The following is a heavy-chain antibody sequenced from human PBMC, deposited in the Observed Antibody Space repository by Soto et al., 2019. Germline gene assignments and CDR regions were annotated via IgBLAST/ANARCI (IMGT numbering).Heavy chain of an antibody. Sequence: EVQLLESGGGLVQPGGSLRLSCAASGFTFSSYAMSWVRQAPGKGLEWVSAISGSGGSTYYADSVKGRVTISRDNSKNTLYLQMTSLRAEDTAVYYCAKGASGYYYYDMDVWGQGTTVTVSS. D-gene: IGHD3-10*01. J-gene: IGHJ6*02. CDR3: AKGASGYYYYDMDV. V-gene: IGHV3-23*01. CDR2: ISGSGGST. CDR1: GFTFSSYA.